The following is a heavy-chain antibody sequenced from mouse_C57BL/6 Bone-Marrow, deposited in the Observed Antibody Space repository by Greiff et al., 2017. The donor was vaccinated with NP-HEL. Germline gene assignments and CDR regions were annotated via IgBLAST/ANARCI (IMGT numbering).Heavy chain of an antibody. D-gene: IGHD2-12*01. CDR1: GFTFSDYY. CDR2: ISNGGGST. Sequence: EVKVVESGGGLVQPGGSLKLSCAASGFTFSDYYMYWVRQTPEKRLEWVAYISNGGGSTYYPDTVKGRFTISRDNAKNTLYLQMSRLKSEDTAMYYCARRGVYDEYYFDYWGQGTTLTVSS. J-gene: IGHJ2*01. CDR3: ARRGVYDEYYFDY. V-gene: IGHV5-12*01.